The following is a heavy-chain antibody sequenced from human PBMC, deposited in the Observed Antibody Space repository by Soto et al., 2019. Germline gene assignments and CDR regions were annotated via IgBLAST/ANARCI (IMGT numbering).Heavy chain of an antibody. CDR2: IYHTGAS. CDR1: GGSVSSSYW. V-gene: IGHV4-4*02. J-gene: IGHJ4*02. D-gene: IGHD3-22*01. Sequence: PSETLSLTCAVSGGSVSSSYWWTWVRQAPGKGLQWIGEIYHTGASNYNASLKTRVTISVDKSKNQFSLKLSSVTAADTAVYYCARRNYYDITGYYPYWGQGILVTAPQ. CDR3: ARRNYYDITGYYPY.